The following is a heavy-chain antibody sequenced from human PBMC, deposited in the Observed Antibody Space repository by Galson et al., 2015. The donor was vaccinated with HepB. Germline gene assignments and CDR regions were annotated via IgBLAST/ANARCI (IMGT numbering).Heavy chain of an antibody. J-gene: IGHJ4*02. Sequence: SLRLSCAASGFTFDDYTMHWVRQAPGKGLEWVSLISWDGGSTYYADSVKGRFTISRDNSKNSLYLQMNSLRSEDTALYYCAKDRGGYNYFDYWGQGTLVTVSP. V-gene: IGHV3-43*01. CDR1: GFTFDDYT. CDR2: ISWDGGST. CDR3: AKDRGGYNYFDY. D-gene: IGHD5-24*01.